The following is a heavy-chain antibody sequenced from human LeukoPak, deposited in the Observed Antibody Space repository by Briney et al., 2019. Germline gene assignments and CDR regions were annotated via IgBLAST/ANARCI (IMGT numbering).Heavy chain of an antibody. D-gene: IGHD5-24*01. J-gene: IGHJ4*02. CDR2: IMTIFGSA. V-gene: IGHV1-69*13. Sequence: SVKASCKASGGTFSSYAICWVRQAPGQGLEWMGGIMTIFGSANYAQKFQGRLTITADESTSTTYMELSSLRSEDTAVYYCARTLSLDGYNHFDFWGQGTLVTVSS. CDR3: ARTLSLDGYNHFDF. CDR1: GGTFSSYA.